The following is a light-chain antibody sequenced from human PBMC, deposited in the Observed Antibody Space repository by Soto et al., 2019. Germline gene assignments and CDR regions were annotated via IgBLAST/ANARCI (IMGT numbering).Light chain of an antibody. Sequence: EIVLTQSPGTLSLSPGERATLSCRASQSVSSSYLAWYQQKPGQAPRLLIYGASSRATGIPDRFSGSGSGTDFTLTIRRLEPEDFAVYYCQQYGSSPPSTFGQGTRREIK. V-gene: IGKV3-20*01. J-gene: IGKJ5*01. CDR1: QSVSSSY. CDR2: GAS. CDR3: QQYGSSPPST.